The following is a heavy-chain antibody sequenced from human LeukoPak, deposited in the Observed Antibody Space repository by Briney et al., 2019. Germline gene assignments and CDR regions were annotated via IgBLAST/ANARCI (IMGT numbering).Heavy chain of an antibody. D-gene: IGHD1-26*01. CDR2: INPNSGGT. V-gene: IGHV1-2*06. Sequence: ASVNVSCKASGYTFTVYYMHWVRQAPGQGLEWMGRINPNSGGTNYAQKFQGRVTITRDTSASTAYMELSSLRSEDTAVYYCARDREQPYKTYYYYGMDAWGQGTTVTVSS. CDR1: GYTFTVYY. J-gene: IGHJ6*02. CDR3: ARDREQPYKTYYYYGMDA.